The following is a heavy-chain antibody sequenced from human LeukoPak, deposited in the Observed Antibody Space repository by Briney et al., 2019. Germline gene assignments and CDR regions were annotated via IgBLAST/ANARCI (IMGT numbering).Heavy chain of an antibody. J-gene: IGHJ4*02. D-gene: IGHD6-13*01. Sequence: GGSLRLSCAASGFTFSSYWMSWVRQAPGKGLEWVSVIYSGGSTYYADSVKGRFTISRDNSKNTLYLQMNSLRAEDTAVYYCARERRGSSWYDYWGQGTLVTVSS. CDR1: GFTFSSYW. CDR2: IYSGGST. V-gene: IGHV3-53*01. CDR3: ARERRGSSWYDY.